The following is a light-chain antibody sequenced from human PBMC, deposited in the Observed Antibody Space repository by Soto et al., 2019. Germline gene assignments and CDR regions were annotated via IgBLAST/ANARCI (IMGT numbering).Light chain of an antibody. V-gene: IGLV2-14*01. CDR3: STYTNSIAV. Sequence: QSALTQPASVSGSPGQSITISCTGTSSDIGTYNYVSWYQQHPGKAPKLMIYEVSNRPSGVSNRFSGSKSGNTASLTISGLQAEDEAHYYCSTYTNSIAVFGAGTKLTVL. CDR2: EVS. J-gene: IGLJ3*02. CDR1: SSDIGTYNY.